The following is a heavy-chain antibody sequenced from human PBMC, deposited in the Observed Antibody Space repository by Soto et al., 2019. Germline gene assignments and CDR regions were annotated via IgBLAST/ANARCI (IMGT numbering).Heavy chain of an antibody. Sequence: SETLSLTCTVSGGSIISSSYFWGWIRQPPGKGLEWIGSIYYSGSTYYNPSLKSRVTVSVDTSKNQFSLKLSSVTAADTAVYYCARVGYYDSSGYGFDPWGQGTLVTVSS. CDR2: IYYSGST. CDR3: ARVGYYDSSGYGFDP. CDR1: GGSIISSSYF. D-gene: IGHD3-22*01. J-gene: IGHJ5*02. V-gene: IGHV4-39*01.